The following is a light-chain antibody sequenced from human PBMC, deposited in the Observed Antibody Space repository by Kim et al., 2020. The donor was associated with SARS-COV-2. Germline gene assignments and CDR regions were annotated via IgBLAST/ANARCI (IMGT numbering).Light chain of an antibody. CDR3: QQSYSTPYS. J-gene: IGKJ2*03. CDR2: AAS. CDR1: QSINSY. V-gene: IGKV1-39*01. Sequence: SASVGDRVTIACRASQSINSYLNWYQQKPGKAPKLLIYAASSLQSGVPSRFSGSGSETDFTLTISSLQPEDFATYYCQQSYSTPYSFGQGTKLEI.